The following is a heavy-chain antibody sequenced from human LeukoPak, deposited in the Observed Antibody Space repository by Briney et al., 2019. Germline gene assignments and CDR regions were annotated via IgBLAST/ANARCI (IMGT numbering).Heavy chain of an antibody. CDR2: IVVGSGNT. J-gene: IGHJ3*02. CDR1: GFTFTSSA. CDR3: ARGASVVAGSDNAFDI. V-gene: IGHV1-58*02. D-gene: IGHD6-19*01. Sequence: SVKVSCKASGFTFTSSAMQWVRQARGQRLEWIGWIVVGSGNTNYAQKFQERVTITRDMSTSTAYMELSSLRSEDTAVYYCARGASVVAGSDNAFDIWGQGTMVTVSS.